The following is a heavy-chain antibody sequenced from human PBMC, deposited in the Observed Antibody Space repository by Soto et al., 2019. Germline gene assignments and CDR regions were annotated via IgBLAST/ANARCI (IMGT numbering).Heavy chain of an antibody. CDR2: ISSSSSTI. V-gene: IGHV3-48*01. CDR1: GFTFSSYS. CDR3: ATWVDYGDFEGFDF. J-gene: IGHJ4*02. Sequence: GGSLRLSCAASGFTFSSYSMNWVRQAPGKGLEWVSYISSSSSTIYYADSVKGRFTMTWDTSITTAYLDLTRLTTNDTATYFCATWVDYGDFEGFDFWGQGTLVTVSS. D-gene: IGHD4-17*01.